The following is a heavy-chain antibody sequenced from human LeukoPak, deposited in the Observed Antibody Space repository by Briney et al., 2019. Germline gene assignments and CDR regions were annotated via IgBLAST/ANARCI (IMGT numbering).Heavy chain of an antibody. J-gene: IGHJ4*02. V-gene: IGHV5-51*01. CDR3: ARHRDGYNLDY. CDR1: GYSFSSYW. Sequence: GESLKISCKASGYSFSSYWIGWVRQMPGKGLEWMGIIYPGDSETKYSPSFQGQVTISADKSSSTAYLQWSSLKASDTAMYYCARHRDGYNLDYWGQGTLVTVSS. CDR2: IYPGDSET. D-gene: IGHD5-24*01.